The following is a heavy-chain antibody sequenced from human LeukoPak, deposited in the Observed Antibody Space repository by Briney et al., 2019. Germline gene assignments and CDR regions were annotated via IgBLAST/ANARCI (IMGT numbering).Heavy chain of an antibody. Sequence: PEGSLRLSCAASGFTFSDHGIHWVRQAPGKGGEWVAVISYDGSDKYYADSVKGGFTISRDNSMNTTYLQMNSLRAEDTAVYYCAKAQKIGYRYGFEGYWGQGTLVTVSS. J-gene: IGHJ4*02. CDR2: ISYDGSDK. CDR1: GFTFSDHG. D-gene: IGHD5-18*01. V-gene: IGHV3-30*18. CDR3: AKAQKIGYRYGFEGY.